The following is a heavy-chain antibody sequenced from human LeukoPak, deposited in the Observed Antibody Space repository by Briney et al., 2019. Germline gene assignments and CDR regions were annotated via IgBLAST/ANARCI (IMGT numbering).Heavy chain of an antibody. CDR1: HYTFTNYG. Sequence: ASVKVSCKASHYTFTNYGITWVRQAPGQGLEWMGWISAYNGNTFYAQNLQGRVTMTTDTSTSTAYMELRSLTSDDTAVYYCARVLEITNYYYYMDVWGKGTTVTVSS. CDR2: ISAYNGNT. J-gene: IGHJ6*03. V-gene: IGHV1-18*01. D-gene: IGHD1-1*01. CDR3: ARVLEITNYYYYMDV.